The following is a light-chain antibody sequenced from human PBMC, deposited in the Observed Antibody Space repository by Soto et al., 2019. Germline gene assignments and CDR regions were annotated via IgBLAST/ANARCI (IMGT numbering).Light chain of an antibody. CDR3: CSYAGSSTVV. V-gene: IGLV2-23*02. J-gene: IGLJ2*01. Sequence: QSALTQPASVSGSPGQSITISCTGTCSDVGGQNAVSWYQQHPGKAPKFIIYDVSKRPSGVSSRFSGSKSGNTASLTISGLQAEDEADYYCCSYAGSSTVVFGGGTKVTVL. CDR1: CSDVGGQNA. CDR2: DVS.